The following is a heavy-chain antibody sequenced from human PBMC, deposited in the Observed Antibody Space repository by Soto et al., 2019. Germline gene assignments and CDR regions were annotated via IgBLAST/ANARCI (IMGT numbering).Heavy chain of an antibody. J-gene: IGHJ3*02. D-gene: IGHD1-26*01. CDR3: TSEWEGDAFDI. CDR1: GFTFGDYA. V-gene: IGHV3-49*03. CDR2: IRSKAYGGTT. Sequence: GVLRLSCTASGFTFGDYAMSWFRQAPGKGLEWVGFIRSKAYGGTTEYAASVKGRFTISRDDSKSIAYLQMNSLKTEDTAVYYCTSEWEGDAFDIWGQGTMVTVSS.